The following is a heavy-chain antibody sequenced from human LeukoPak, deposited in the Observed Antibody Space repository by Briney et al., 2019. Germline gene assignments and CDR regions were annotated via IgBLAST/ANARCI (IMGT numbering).Heavy chain of an antibody. V-gene: IGHV1-46*01. CDR2: INPSGGST. Sequence: ASVKVSCKASGYTFTNYYIHWVRQAPGQGLEWMGVINPSGGSTVSARDFQGRLTMTRDTSTNTVYMELSSLRSEDTAVYYCARDPPYNYYFDYWGQGTLVTVSS. J-gene: IGHJ4*02. CDR1: GYTFTNYY. CDR3: ARDPPYNYYFDY. D-gene: IGHD5-24*01.